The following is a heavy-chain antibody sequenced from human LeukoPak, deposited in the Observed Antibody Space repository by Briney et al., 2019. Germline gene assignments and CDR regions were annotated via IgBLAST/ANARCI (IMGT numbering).Heavy chain of an antibody. V-gene: IGHV3-21*01. CDR1: GFTFSSYS. Sequence: GGSLRLSCAASGFTFSSYSMNWVRQAPGKGLEWVSSISSSSSYIYYADSVKGRFTISRDNAKNSLYLQMNSLRAEDTAVYYCARDRLYSSSVFDYWGQGTLVTVSS. J-gene: IGHJ4*02. D-gene: IGHD6-6*01. CDR2: ISSSSSYI. CDR3: ARDRLYSSSVFDY.